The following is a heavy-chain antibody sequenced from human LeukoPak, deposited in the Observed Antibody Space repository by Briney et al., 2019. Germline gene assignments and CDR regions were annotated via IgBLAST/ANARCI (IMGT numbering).Heavy chain of an antibody. Sequence: ASVKVSCKASGFTFTSSAMQWVRQARGQRLEWIGWIVVGSGNTNYARKFQERVTITRDVSTSTAYMELSSLRSEDTAVYYCAASGYSYGGDYFDYWGQGTLVTVSS. CDR1: GFTFTSSA. CDR3: AASGYSYGGDYFDY. CDR2: IVVGSGNT. V-gene: IGHV1-58*02. J-gene: IGHJ4*02. D-gene: IGHD5-18*01.